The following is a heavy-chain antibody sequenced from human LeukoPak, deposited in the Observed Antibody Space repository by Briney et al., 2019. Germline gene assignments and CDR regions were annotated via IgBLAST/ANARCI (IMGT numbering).Heavy chain of an antibody. V-gene: IGHV3-30*02. D-gene: IGHD3-22*01. J-gene: IGHJ4*02. Sequence: GGSLRLSCAASGFTFSSYGMHWVRQAPGKGLEWVAVIWYDGSNKYYADSVKGRFTISRDNSKNTLYLQMNSLRAGDTAVYYCAKDSYDRSGYYYYYFAYWGQGTQVTVSS. CDR2: IWYDGSNK. CDR1: GFTFSSYG. CDR3: AKDSYDRSGYYYYYFAY.